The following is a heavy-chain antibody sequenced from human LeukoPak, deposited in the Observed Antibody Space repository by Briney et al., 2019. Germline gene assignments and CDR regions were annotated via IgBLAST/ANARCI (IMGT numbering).Heavy chain of an antibody. D-gene: IGHD3-3*01. CDR3: AKGSADFWSGYYGMDV. V-gene: IGHV3-23*01. J-gene: IGHJ6*03. CDR2: ISGSCGST. CDR1: GFTFSSYA. Sequence: GGSLRLSCAASGFTFSSYAMSWVRQAPGKGLEWVSAISGSCGSTYYADSVKGRFTISRDNSKNTLYLQLNSLRAEDTAVYYCAKGSADFWSGYYGMDVWGKGTTVTVSS.